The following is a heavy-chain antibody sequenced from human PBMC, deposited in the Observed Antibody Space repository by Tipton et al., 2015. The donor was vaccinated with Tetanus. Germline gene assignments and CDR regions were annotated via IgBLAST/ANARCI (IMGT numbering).Heavy chain of an antibody. CDR2: MDYSGTI. V-gene: IGHV4-31*03. D-gene: IGHD3-16*02. J-gene: IGHJ3*02. CDR1: GASISSGSHY. CDR3: ARQFVITFGGVIDFDGFDI. Sequence: LVKPTQTLSLTCTVSGASISSGSHYWSWIRQHPGKGLEWIGDMDYSGTISYNPSLKSRVAILVDKSKNQLSLKLTSVSAADTAVYYCARQFVITFGGVIDFDGFDIWGQGTMVSVSS.